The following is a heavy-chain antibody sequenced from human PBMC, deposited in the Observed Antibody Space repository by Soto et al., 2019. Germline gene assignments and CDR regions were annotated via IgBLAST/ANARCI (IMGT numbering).Heavy chain of an antibody. CDR2: INHSGST. Sequence: QVQLQQWGAGLLKPSETLSLTCAVYGGSFSGYYWSWIRQPPGKGLEWIGEINHSGSTNYNPSLKSRVTITVDTSKNQFSLKLSSVTAADTAVYYCATARRITIFGVDTLFDYWGQGTLVTVSS. V-gene: IGHV4-34*01. D-gene: IGHD3-3*01. J-gene: IGHJ4*02. CDR3: ATARRITIFGVDTLFDY. CDR1: GGSFSGYY.